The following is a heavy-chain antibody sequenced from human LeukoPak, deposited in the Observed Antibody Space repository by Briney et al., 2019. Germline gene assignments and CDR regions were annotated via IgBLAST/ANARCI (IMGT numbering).Heavy chain of an antibody. CDR2: INTDGTFI. Sequence: GGSLRFSCAASGFTFSDYWMHWVRQAPGKGLVWASRINTDGTFIRHADSVQGRFTISRDAAKNTLFLQMNSLRAEDTAVYYCAREARVGGALQYWGQGVLVTVS. D-gene: IGHD1-26*01. V-gene: IGHV3-74*01. CDR3: AREARVGGALQY. J-gene: IGHJ4*02. CDR1: GFTFSDYW.